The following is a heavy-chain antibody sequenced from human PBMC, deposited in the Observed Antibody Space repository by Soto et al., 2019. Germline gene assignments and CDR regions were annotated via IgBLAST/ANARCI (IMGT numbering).Heavy chain of an antibody. J-gene: IGHJ3*02. CDR1: GYPVTAYY. Sequence: QLHLVQSGAVVKKPGASVTVSCSASGYPVTAYYMHWVRQAPGRGLEWMGGINPATGAAKYTQTFQGGVTMARDTSTRTVFMERGGLTSRDSSVFYCARGGGVGVAGSAAFDMWGQGTVVTVSS. CDR2: INPATGAA. D-gene: IGHD3-3*01. CDR3: ARGGGVGVAGSAAFDM. V-gene: IGHV1-2*02.